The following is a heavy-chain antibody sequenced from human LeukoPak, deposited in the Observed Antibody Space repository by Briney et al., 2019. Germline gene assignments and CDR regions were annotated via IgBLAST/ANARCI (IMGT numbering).Heavy chain of an antibody. J-gene: IGHJ3*02. CDR1: GGSISSGGYS. CDR3: ARGGDAFDI. D-gene: IGHD3-16*01. V-gene: IGHV4-30-2*01. CDR2: IYHSGST. Sequence: SETLSLTCAVSGGSISSGGYSWSWIRQPPGKGLEWIGYIYHSGSTYYNPSLKSRVTISVDRSKNQFSLKLSSVTAADTAVYYCARGGDAFDIWGQGTMVTVSS.